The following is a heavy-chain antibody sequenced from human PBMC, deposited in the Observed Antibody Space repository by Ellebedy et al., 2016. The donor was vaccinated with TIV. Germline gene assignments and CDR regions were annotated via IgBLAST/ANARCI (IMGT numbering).Heavy chain of an antibody. V-gene: IGHV3-33*08. CDR2: IWHDGSNK. Sequence: PGGSLRLSCAASGFTFSRYAMHWVRQAPGKGLEWVAFIWHDGSNKEYVDSVQGRFTISRDNSKNTLYLQMNSLKTEDTAVYYCSTDRRSASWWEYYYGMDVWGQGTTVTVSS. CDR3: STDRRSASWWEYYYGMDV. D-gene: IGHD6-13*01. CDR1: GFTFSRYA. J-gene: IGHJ6*02.